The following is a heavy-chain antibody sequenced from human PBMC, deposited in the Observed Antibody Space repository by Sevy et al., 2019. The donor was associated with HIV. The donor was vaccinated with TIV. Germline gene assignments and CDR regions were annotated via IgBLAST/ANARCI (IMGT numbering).Heavy chain of an antibody. CDR2: KTGSAGVT. J-gene: IGHJ4*02. Sequence: GGSLRLSCAASGFSLSNYAMSWVRQAPGKGLEWISTKTGSAGVTYYADYVKRRFTISRDNSKNTLFLQMNSLRAEDTALYYCAKGRIPSIGTLGPFDSWGQGTLVTVSS. CDR1: GFSLSNYA. CDR3: AKGRIPSIGTLGPFDS. D-gene: IGHD6-6*01. V-gene: IGHV3-23*01.